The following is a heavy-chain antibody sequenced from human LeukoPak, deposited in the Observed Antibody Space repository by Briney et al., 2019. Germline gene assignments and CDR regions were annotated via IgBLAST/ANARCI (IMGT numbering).Heavy chain of an antibody. J-gene: IGHJ3*01. CDR3: ARDAQWELRAIDV. V-gene: IGHV1-69*06. D-gene: IGHD1-26*01. Sequence: SVKVSCKTTGGRFKSYGFSWVRQAPGQGLEWMGGIIPVFDRPTYAQKFEGRVTITADKSTNTTYMEISSLTSDDTAVYYCARDAQWELRAIDVWGQGTMVIVSS. CDR1: GGRFKSYG. CDR2: IIPVFDRP.